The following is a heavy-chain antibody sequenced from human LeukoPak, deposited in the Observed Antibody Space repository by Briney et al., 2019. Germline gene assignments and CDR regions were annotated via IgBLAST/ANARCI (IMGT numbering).Heavy chain of an antibody. V-gene: IGHV4-59*08. Sequence: SETLSLTCTVSGGSISSYYWSWIRQPPGKGLEWIGYIYYSGSTNYNPSLKSRVTISVDTSKNQFSLKLSSVTAADTAVYYCARRPVYGGKRAVWWFDPWGQGTLVTVSS. CDR1: GGSISSYY. J-gene: IGHJ5*02. CDR2: IYYSGST. CDR3: ARRPVYGGKRAVWWFDP. D-gene: IGHD4-23*01.